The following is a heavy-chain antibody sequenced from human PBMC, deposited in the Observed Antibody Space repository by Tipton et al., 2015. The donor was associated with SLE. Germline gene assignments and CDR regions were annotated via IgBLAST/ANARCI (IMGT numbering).Heavy chain of an antibody. CDR2: FHYSGST. CDR1: SGSISSHS. J-gene: IGHJ4*02. CDR3: ARGTYYFDY. V-gene: IGHV4-59*08. Sequence: TLSLTCTVSSGSISSHSWTWIRRTPGKGLEWIGYFHYSGSTNYNPSLRSRVTMSVDTSKGQFSLKLNSITAADTAVHYCARGTYYFDYWGQGTLVTVSS.